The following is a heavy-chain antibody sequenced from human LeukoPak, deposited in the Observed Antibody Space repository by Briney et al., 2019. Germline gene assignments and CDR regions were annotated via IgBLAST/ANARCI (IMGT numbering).Heavy chain of an antibody. D-gene: IGHD6-19*01. CDR1: GFTFSSYA. J-gene: IGHJ4*02. CDR3: ARAWGIAVAGPAPLAFDY. CDR2: ISYDGSNK. Sequence: AGGSLRLSCAASGFTFSSYAMHWVRQAPGKGLEWVAAISYDGSNKYYADSVKGRFTISRDNSKNTLYLQMNGLRAEDTAVYYCARAWGIAVAGPAPLAFDYWGQGTLVTVSS. V-gene: IGHV3-30*04.